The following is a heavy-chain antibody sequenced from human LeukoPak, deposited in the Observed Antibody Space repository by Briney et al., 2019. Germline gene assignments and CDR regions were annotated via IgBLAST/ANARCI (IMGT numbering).Heavy chain of an antibody. CDR2: ISGSGGST. V-gene: IGHV3-23*01. Sequence: GGSLRLSCAASGFTFSSYAVSWVRQAPGKWLEWVSSISGSGGSTYSADSVKGRFTISRDNSKNTLYLRMNSLRAEDTALYYCAKDRSCTNDICHGDFDYWGQGTLVTVSS. D-gene: IGHD2-8*01. J-gene: IGHJ4*02. CDR3: AKDRSCTNDICHGDFDY. CDR1: GFTFSSYA.